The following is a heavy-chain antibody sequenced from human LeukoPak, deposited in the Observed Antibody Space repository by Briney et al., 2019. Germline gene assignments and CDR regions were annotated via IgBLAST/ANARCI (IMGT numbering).Heavy chain of an antibody. Sequence: PSETLSLTCTVSDGSISSYYWSWIRQPPGKGLEWIGYIYYSGSTNYNPSLKSRVTISVDTSKNQFSLKLSSVTAADTAVYYCARDVAGYGDLDYWGQGTLVTVSS. D-gene: IGHD4-17*01. CDR3: ARDVAGYGDLDY. V-gene: IGHV4-59*12. CDR2: IYYSGST. J-gene: IGHJ4*02. CDR1: DGSISSYY.